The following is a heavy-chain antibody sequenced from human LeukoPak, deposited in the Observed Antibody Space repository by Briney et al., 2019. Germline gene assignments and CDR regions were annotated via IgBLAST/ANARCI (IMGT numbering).Heavy chain of an antibody. Sequence: GGSLRLSCAASGFTFNNYWMSWVRQAPGEGLEWVASIDQDGSQKNYVDSVRGRFTISRDNAKNSLYVQMNSLRAEDTAVYYCLVTTRSYAFDFWGQGTMVTVSS. CDR1: GFTFNNYW. CDR2: IDQDGSQK. V-gene: IGHV3-7*01. CDR3: LVTTRSYAFDF. D-gene: IGHD5-12*01. J-gene: IGHJ3*01.